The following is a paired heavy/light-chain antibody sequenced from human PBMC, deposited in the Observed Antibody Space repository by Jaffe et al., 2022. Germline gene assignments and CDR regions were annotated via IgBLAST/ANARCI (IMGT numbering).Light chain of an antibody. J-gene: IGLJ2*01. Sequence: QAALTQPPSASGSPGQSVTISCTGTSSDIGTYNYVSWYQQHPGKAPKLMIYEVSKRPSGVPDRFSGSKSANTASLTVSGLQGEDEADYYCSSYGGSNNVVFGGGTKLTVL. CDR2: EVS. CDR3: SSYGGSNNVV. CDR1: SSDIGTYNY. V-gene: IGLV2-8*01.
Heavy chain of an antibody. D-gene: IGHD2-2*01. Sequence: EVQLLESGGGLVQPGGSLRLSCAASGFTSSNYVMTWVRQAPGKGLEWVSGISTSGTTTSYADSVKGRFTLSRDNSRNTLYLQLKSLRAEDTAVYYCARRHSESRGAFDIWGQGTMVTVSS. CDR1: GFTSSNYV. J-gene: IGHJ3*02. CDR3: ARRHSESRGAFDI. CDR2: ISTSGTTT. V-gene: IGHV3-23*01.